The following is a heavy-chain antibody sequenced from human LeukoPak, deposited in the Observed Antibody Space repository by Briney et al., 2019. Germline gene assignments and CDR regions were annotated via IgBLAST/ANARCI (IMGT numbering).Heavy chain of an antibody. CDR1: GYSISSGYY. V-gene: IGHV4-38-2*02. J-gene: IGHJ3*02. D-gene: IGHD1-26*01. CDR3: ARLGGSYFDGKYAFDI. Sequence: SETLSLTCTVSGYSISSGYYWGWIRQPPGKGLEWIGSIYHSGSTYYNPSLKSRVTISVDMSKNQFSLKLSSVTAADTAVYYCARLGGSYFDGKYAFDIWGQGTMVTVSS. CDR2: IYHSGST.